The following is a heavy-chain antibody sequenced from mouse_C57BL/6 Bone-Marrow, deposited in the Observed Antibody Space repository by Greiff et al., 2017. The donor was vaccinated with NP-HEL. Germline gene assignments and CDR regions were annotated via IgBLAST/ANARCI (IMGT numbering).Heavy chain of an antibody. Sequence: VQLQQSGPVLVKPGASVKMSCKASGYTFTDYYMNWVKQSHGKSLEWIGVINPYNGGTSYNQKFKGKATLTVDKSSSTAYMELNSLTSEDSAVYYCARWIYYYGSSYYYAMDYWGQGTSVTVSS. CDR3: ARWIYYYGSSYYYAMDY. J-gene: IGHJ4*01. D-gene: IGHD1-1*01. V-gene: IGHV1-19*01. CDR2: INPYNGGT. CDR1: GYTFTDYY.